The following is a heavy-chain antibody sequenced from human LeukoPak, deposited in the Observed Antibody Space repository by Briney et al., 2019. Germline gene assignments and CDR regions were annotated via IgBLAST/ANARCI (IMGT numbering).Heavy chain of an antibody. V-gene: IGHV3-23*01. CDR2: ISGSGGST. CDR1: GFTFSNYA. D-gene: IGHD5/OR15-5a*01. J-gene: IGHJ3*02. Sequence: GGSLRLSCAASGFTFSNYAMSWVRQAPGKGLEWVSAISGSGGSTYYADSVKGRFTISRDNSKNMLYVQMNSLRAEDTAVYYCAKDISVQGAFDIWGQGTMVTVSS. CDR3: AKDISVQGAFDI.